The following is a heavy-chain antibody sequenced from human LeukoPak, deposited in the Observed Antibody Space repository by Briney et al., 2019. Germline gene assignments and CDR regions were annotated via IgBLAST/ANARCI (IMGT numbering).Heavy chain of an antibody. CDR2: IKQDGSEK. D-gene: IGHD6-19*01. Sequence: PGGSLRLSCAASGFTFSSYWMSWVRQAPGKGLEWVANIKQDGSEKYYVDSVKGRFTISRDNAKNSLYLQMNSLRAEDTAVYYCARDPLYSSGWYRGGIDYWGQGTLVTVSS. CDR3: ARDPLYSSGWYRGGIDY. J-gene: IGHJ4*02. CDR1: GFTFSSYW. V-gene: IGHV3-7*01.